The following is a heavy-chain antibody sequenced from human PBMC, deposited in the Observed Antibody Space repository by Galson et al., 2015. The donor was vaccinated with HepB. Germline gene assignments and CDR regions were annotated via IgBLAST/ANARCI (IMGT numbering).Heavy chain of an antibody. CDR2: ISSSSSYI. J-gene: IGHJ3*01. Sequence: SLRLSCAASGFTFSSYSMNWVRQAPGKGLEWVSSISSSSSYIYYADSVKGRFTISRDNAKNSLYLQMNSLRAEDTAVYYCARGRIDCISTSCYGVAFDVWGQGTMVTVSS. CDR1: GFTFSSYS. CDR3: ARGRIDCISTSCYGVAFDV. D-gene: IGHD2-2*01. V-gene: IGHV3-21*01.